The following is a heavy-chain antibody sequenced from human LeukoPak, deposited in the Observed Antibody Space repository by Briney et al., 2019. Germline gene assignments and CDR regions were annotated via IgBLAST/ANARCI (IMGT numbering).Heavy chain of an antibody. Sequence: SETLSLTCAVYDGSISGYYWSWIRQPPGKGLEWIGEINHSGSTNYNPSLKSRVTISVDTSKNQFSLKLSSVTAADTAVYYCARGRIAAAGTGPYYYYGMDVWGQGTTVTVSS. CDR2: INHSGST. D-gene: IGHD6-13*01. V-gene: IGHV4-34*01. J-gene: IGHJ6*02. CDR3: ARGRIAAAGTGPYYYYGMDV. CDR1: DGSISGYY.